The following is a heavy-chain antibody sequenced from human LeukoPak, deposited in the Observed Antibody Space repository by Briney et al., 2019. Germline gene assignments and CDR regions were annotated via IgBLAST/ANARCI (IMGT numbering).Heavy chain of an antibody. CDR1: GYTFTSYY. V-gene: IGHV1-46*01. J-gene: IGHJ4*02. Sequence: ASVKVSCKASGYTFTSYYMHWVRQAPGQGLEWMGIINPSGGSTSYAQKFQGRVTMTRDMSTSTVYMELSSLRSEDTAVYYCARPLGNYYDSSGYFDWGQGTLVTVSS. CDR2: INPSGGST. D-gene: IGHD3-22*01. CDR3: ARPLGNYYDSSGYFD.